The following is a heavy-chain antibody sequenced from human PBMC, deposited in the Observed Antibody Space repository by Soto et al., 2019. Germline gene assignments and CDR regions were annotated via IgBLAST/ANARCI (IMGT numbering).Heavy chain of an antibody. D-gene: IGHD3-3*01. V-gene: IGHV1-18*01. CDR3: AIAPPYYDFWSGYSNWFDP. CDR1: GYTFTSYG. Sequence: QVQLVQSGAEVKKPGASVKVSCKASGYTFTSYGISWVRQAPGRGLEWMGWISAYNGNTNYAQKLQGRVTMTTDTATSTAYMELRSLRSDDTAVYYCAIAPPYYDFWSGYSNWFDPWGQGTLVTVSS. J-gene: IGHJ5*02. CDR2: ISAYNGNT.